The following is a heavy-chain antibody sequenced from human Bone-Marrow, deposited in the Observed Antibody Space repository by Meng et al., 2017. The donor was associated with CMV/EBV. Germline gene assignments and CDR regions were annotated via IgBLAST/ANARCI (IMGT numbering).Heavy chain of an antibody. J-gene: IGHJ3*01. CDR3: AKEYASSYYWGDAFHV. D-gene: IGHD3-22*01. CDR2: ISWNSGSI. Sequence: GGSLRLSCAASGFTFDDYAMHWVPQAPGKGLEWVSGISWNSGSIGYADSVKGRFTISRDNSKNTLYLQMNSLRAEDTAVYFCAKEYASSYYWGDAFHVWGQGALVTVSS. CDR1: GFTFDDYA. V-gene: IGHV3-9*01.